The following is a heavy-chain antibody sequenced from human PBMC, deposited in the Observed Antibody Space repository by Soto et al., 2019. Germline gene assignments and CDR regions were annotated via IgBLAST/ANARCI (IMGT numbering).Heavy chain of an antibody. CDR2: TGATGRTT. CDR1: GFTFGDSY. CDR3: ATVRNTSRSFDY. Sequence: PGGSLRLSCAGSGFTFGDSYMSWIRQAPGKGLEWVSTTGATGRTTYYADSVKGRFTVSRDNSKNTLDLQMSNLRAEDTAVYYCATVRNTSRSFDYWGQGTLVTVSS. J-gene: IGHJ4*02. V-gene: IGHV3-23*01. D-gene: IGHD4-4*01.